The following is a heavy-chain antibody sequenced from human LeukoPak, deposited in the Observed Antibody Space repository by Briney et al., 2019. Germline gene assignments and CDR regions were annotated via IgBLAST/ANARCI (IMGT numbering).Heavy chain of an antibody. CDR2: IYSGGST. D-gene: IGHD3-3*01. Sequence: GGSLRLSCAASGFTVSSNYMSWVRQAPGKGLEWVSVIYSGGSTYYADSVKGRFAISRDNSKNTLYLQMNSLRAEDTAVYYCAKDHRLLRFLEWSPSYYYYMDVWGKGTTVTVSS. J-gene: IGHJ6*03. CDR1: GFTVSSNY. CDR3: AKDHRLLRFLEWSPSYYYYMDV. V-gene: IGHV3-53*01.